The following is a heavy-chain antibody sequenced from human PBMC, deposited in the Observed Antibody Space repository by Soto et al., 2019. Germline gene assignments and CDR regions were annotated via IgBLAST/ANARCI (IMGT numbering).Heavy chain of an antibody. Sequence: GGSQRLSCAASGFTFDDYAMHWVRQAPGKGLEWVSGISWNSGSIGYADSVKGRFTISRDNSKNTLYLQMNSLRAEDTAVYYCAKFLGYCSSTSCYDYYYYGMDVWGQGTTVSVSS. V-gene: IGHV3-9*01. CDR2: ISWNSGSI. J-gene: IGHJ6*02. D-gene: IGHD2-2*01. CDR1: GFTFDDYA. CDR3: AKFLGYCSSTSCYDYYYYGMDV.